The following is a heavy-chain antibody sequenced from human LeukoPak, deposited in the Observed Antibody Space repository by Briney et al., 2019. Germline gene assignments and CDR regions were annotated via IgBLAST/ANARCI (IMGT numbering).Heavy chain of an antibody. CDR3: ARGGSAMVRGVIITLFDY. V-gene: IGHV4-59*08. D-gene: IGHD3-10*01. Sequence: PSETLSLTCTVSGGSISSYYWSWIRQPPGKGLEWIGYIYYSGSTNYNPSLKSRVTISVDTSKNQFSLKLSSVTAADTAVYYCARGGSAMVRGVIITLFDYWGQGTLVTVSS. CDR2: IYYSGST. J-gene: IGHJ4*02. CDR1: GGSISSYY.